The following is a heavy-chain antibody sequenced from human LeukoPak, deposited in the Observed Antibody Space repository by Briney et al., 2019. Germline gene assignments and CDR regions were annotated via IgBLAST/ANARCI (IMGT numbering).Heavy chain of an antibody. CDR3: ARGSTVTTEYFQH. V-gene: IGHV4-59*01. CDR2: IYYSGST. D-gene: IGHD4-17*01. Sequence: PSETLSLTCTVSGGSISSYYWSWIRQPPGKGLEWIGYIYYSGSTNYNPSLKSRVTISVDTSKNQFSLKLSSVTAADTAVYYCARGSTVTTEYFQHWGQGTLVTVSS. J-gene: IGHJ1*01. CDR1: GGSISSYY.